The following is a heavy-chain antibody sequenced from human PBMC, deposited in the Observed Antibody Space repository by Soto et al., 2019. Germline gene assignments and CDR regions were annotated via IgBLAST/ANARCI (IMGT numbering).Heavy chain of an antibody. D-gene: IGHD2-2*01. CDR3: ARGRAHCSNTNCYYYFDY. CDR1: GGSINSGAYY. V-gene: IGHV4-31*03. Sequence: SETLSLTCTVSGGSINSGAYYWSWIRQHPGKGLEWNAHIYYSGDTEYNPSLKSRITISLDTSKNQFSLKLRSVTAADTAVYYCARGRAHCSNTNCYYYFDYWGQGTLVTVSS. J-gene: IGHJ4*02. CDR2: IYYSGDT.